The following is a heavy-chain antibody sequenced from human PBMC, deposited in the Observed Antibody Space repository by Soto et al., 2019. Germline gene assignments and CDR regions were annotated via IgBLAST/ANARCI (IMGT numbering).Heavy chain of an antibody. V-gene: IGHV5-51*01. CDR1: GYSFTSYW. J-gene: IGHJ5*02. D-gene: IGHD2-15*01. CDR2: IYPSDSST. Sequence: GESLKISCMGSGYSFTSYWIGWVRQMPGKGLEWMGIIYPSDSSTKYSPSFQGHVTISADNSLSTAHLQWSSLKASDTAMYYCARGYCSGGSCYSNWFDPWGQGTLVTVSS. CDR3: ARGYCSGGSCYSNWFDP.